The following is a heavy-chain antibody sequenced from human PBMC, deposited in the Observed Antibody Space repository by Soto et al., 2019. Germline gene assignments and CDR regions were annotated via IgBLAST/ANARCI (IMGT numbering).Heavy chain of an antibody. J-gene: IGHJ4*02. Sequence: QVQLLQSGAEVKKPGASVKVSCKASGYTFTGYDINWVRQATGQGLEWMGWMNPDTGNTVYAQKFRGRVTMTRATSISTAYMELSSLRSEDTALYYCASGEWVGTVWGQGTLVTVSS. D-gene: IGHD6-19*01. V-gene: IGHV1-8*01. CDR2: MNPDTGNT. CDR1: GYTFTGYD. CDR3: ASGEWVGTV.